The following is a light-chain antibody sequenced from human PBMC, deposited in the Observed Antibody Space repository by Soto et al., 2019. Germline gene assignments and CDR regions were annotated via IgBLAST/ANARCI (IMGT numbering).Light chain of an antibody. CDR1: SSDVGSYNL. CDR2: EGG. CDR3: CSYTGTTTYV. V-gene: IGLV2-23*01. Sequence: SALTQPASVSGSPGQSITISCTGTSSDVGSYNLVSWYQQLPGKAPKLLIYEGGKRPSGVSNRFSDSNSGNTASLTISGLQAEDEADYYCCSYTGTTTYVFGTGTKLTVL. J-gene: IGLJ1*01.